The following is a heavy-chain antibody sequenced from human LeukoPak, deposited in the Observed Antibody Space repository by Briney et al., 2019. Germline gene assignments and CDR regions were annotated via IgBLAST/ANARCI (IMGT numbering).Heavy chain of an antibody. J-gene: IGHJ3*02. V-gene: IGHV3-33*01. CDR3: ASSMVRGAHDAFDI. Sequence: GGSLRLSCAASGFSFSSYAMHWVRQAPGKGLEWVAVIWNDGSNKYYADSVKGRFTLSRDNSKNTLYVQMNSLRAEDTAVYYCASSMVRGAHDAFDIWGQGTMVTVSS. CDR2: IWNDGSNK. D-gene: IGHD3-10*01. CDR1: GFSFSSYA.